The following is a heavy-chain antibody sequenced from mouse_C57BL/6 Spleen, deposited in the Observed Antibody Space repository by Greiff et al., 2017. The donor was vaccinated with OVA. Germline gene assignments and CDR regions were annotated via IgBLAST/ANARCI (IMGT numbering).Heavy chain of an antibody. V-gene: IGHV1-7*01. CDR1: GYTFTSYW. D-gene: IGHD2-4*01. CDR3: ARDGDYGVFAY. Sequence: VQLQQSGAELAKPGASVKLSCKASGYTFTSYWMHWVKQRPGQGLEWIGYINPSSGYTKYNQKFKDKATLTVDKSSSTAYMQLSSLTYEDSAVYYCARDGDYGVFAYWGQGTLVTVSA. CDR2: INPSSGYT. J-gene: IGHJ3*01.